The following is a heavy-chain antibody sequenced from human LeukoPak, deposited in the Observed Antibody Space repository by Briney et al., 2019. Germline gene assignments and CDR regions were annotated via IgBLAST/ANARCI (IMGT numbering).Heavy chain of an antibody. CDR1: GGSISSYY. D-gene: IGHD3/OR15-3a*01. J-gene: IGHJ3*01. V-gene: IGHV4-4*07. Sequence: PSETLSLTCTVSGGSISSYYWTWIRQPAGKGLEWVGRIYTTGSTNYNPSLNSRVTMSVDTSKNQFSLDLSSATAADTAVYYCARRRHNFDFYDVWGQGTRVTVSS. CDR2: IYTTGST. CDR3: ARRRHNFDFYDV.